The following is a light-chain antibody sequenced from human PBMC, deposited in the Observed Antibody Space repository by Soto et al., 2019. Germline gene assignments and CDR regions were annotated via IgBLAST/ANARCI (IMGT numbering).Light chain of an antibody. J-gene: IGKJ3*01. CDR3: QQYKTT. CDR2: KTS. CDR1: QTINNW. V-gene: IGKV1-5*03. Sequence: DILLTQSPSTQSASIGERVTITCRTSQTINNWLAWYQQKPGKAPKLLIHKTSILESGVPSRFSGNGSGTEFTLTISSLQPDDVATYYCQQYKTTFGPGTKVDIE.